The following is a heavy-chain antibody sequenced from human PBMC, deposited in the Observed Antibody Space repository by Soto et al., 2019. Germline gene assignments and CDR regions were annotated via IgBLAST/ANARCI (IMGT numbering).Heavy chain of an antibody. J-gene: IGHJ1*01. CDR3: AREGGGYNF. D-gene: IGHD5-12*01. CDR2: IIPVFGRP. V-gene: IGHV1-69*13. CDR1: GGTFSSFG. Sequence: GASVKVSCKASGGTFSSFGISWVRQAPGQGLEWMGGIIPVFGRPNYAQRFRGRLTITADESTNTGYMELIDLRSEDTAVYYCAREGGGYNFWGQGTQVTVSS.